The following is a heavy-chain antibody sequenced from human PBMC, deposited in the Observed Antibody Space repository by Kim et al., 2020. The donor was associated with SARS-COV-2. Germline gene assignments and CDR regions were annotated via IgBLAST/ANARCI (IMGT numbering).Heavy chain of an antibody. CDR1: GGSFSGYY. CDR2: INHSGST. V-gene: IGHV4-34*01. Sequence: SETLSLTCAVYGGSFSGYYWSWIRQPPGKGLEWIGEINHSGSTNYNPSLKSRVTISVDTSKNQFSLKLSSVTAADTAVYYCARPPGIAVAGTGPYYYGMDVWGQGTTVTVSS. CDR3: ARPPGIAVAGTGPYYYGMDV. J-gene: IGHJ6*02. D-gene: IGHD6-19*01.